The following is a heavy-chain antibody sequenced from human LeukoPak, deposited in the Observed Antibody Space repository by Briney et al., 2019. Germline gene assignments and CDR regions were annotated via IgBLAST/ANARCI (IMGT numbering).Heavy chain of an antibody. Sequence: PGGSLRLSCAASGFPFSSYAMSWVRQAPGKGLEWVATVSGSGGSTHYADSVKGRFTISRDNSKNTPDLQMNGLRGDGPAIYYRAESDCSGGSGYPGSFEYWGQGTLVTVSS. CDR2: VSGSGGST. CDR3: AESDCSGGSGYPGSFEY. D-gene: IGHD2-15*01. V-gene: IGHV3-23*01. J-gene: IGHJ4*02. CDR1: GFPFSSYA.